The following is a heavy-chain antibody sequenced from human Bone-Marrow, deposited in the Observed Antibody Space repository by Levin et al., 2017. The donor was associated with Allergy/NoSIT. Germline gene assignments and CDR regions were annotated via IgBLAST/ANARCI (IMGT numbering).Heavy chain of an antibody. V-gene: IGHV1-69*13. J-gene: IGHJ5*02. CDR1: GGTFSSYA. CDR2: IIPIFGTA. Sequence: SVKVSCKASGGTFSSYAISWVRQAPGQGLEWMGGIIPIFGTANYAQKFQGRVTITADESTSTAYMELSSLRSEDTAVYYCARYIAAAGTSWFDPWGQGTLVTVSS. CDR3: ARYIAAAGTSWFDP. D-gene: IGHD6-13*01.